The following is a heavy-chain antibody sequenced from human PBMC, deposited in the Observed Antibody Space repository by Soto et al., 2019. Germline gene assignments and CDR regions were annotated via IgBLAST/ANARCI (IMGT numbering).Heavy chain of an antibody. Sequence: PSETLSLTCTVSGDXISSSFWHWIRQPPEKGLEWIGFIHYSGSTIYNPSLRSRVTISLDASLNQFSLKLSSVAAADTAVYYCARRGAQDSRIIADNWFDSWGQGTLVTVSS. CDR1: GDXISSSF. CDR2: IHYSGST. V-gene: IGHV4-59*08. CDR3: ARRGAQDSRIIADNWFDS. D-gene: IGHD1-20*01. J-gene: IGHJ5*01.